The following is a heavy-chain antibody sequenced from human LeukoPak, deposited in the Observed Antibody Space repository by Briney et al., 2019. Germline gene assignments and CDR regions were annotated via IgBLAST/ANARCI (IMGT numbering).Heavy chain of an antibody. CDR2: ISSSSSYT. CDR1: GFTFSDYY. CDR3: ARLNGYDILTGYYELVLDNWFDP. D-gene: IGHD3-9*01. Sequence: GGSLRLSCAASGFTFSDYYMSWIRQAPGKGPEWVSYISSSSSYTNYADSVKGRFTISRDNAKNSLYLQMNSLRAEDTAVYYCARLNGYDILTGYYELVLDNWFDPWGQGTLVTVSS. V-gene: IGHV3-11*06. J-gene: IGHJ5*02.